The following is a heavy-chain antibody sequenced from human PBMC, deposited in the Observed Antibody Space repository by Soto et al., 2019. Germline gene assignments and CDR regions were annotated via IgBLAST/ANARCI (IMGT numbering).Heavy chain of an antibody. Sequence: GGSLRLSCAASGFTFSSYSMNWVRQAPGKGLEWVSYISSSSSTIYYADSVRGRFTISRDNAKNSLYLQMNSLRAEDTAVYYCARDGQYLSDAFDIWGQGTMVTVS. J-gene: IGHJ3*02. CDR2: ISSSSSTI. CDR3: ARDGQYLSDAFDI. V-gene: IGHV3-48*01. CDR1: GFTFSSYS.